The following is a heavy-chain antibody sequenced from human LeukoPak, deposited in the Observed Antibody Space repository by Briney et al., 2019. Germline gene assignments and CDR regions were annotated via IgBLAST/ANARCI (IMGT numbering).Heavy chain of an antibody. J-gene: IGHJ4*02. V-gene: IGHV4-34*01. CDR1: GGSFSGYY. Sequence: PSETLSLTCAVYGGSFSGYYWSWIRQPPGKGLEWIGEINHSGSTNYNPSLKSRVTISVDTSKNQFSLKLSSVTAADTAVYYCATQMTTVTPIDYWGQGTLVTVSS. D-gene: IGHD4-11*01. CDR2: INHSGST. CDR3: ATQMTTVTPIDY.